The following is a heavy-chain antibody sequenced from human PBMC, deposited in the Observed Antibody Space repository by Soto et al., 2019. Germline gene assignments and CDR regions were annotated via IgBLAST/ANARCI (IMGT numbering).Heavy chain of an antibody. J-gene: IGHJ4*02. D-gene: IGHD6-6*01. CDR1: GFSLTSNDVG. V-gene: IGHV2-5*02. CDR3: AHSRYSRSSFDY. Sequence: SGPTLVNPTQTLTVTCTFSGFSLTSNDVGVGWIRQPPGKALEWLALIYWDDDKRYSPSLKSRLTITKDTSKNQVVLRMTNMEPVDTATYYCAHSRYSRSSFDYWGQGTLVTVSS. CDR2: IYWDDDK.